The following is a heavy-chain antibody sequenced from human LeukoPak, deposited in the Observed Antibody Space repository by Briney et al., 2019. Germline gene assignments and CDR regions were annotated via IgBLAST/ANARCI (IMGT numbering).Heavy chain of an antibody. CDR3: AKDTPSQRVVVITSNYFDY. D-gene: IGHD3-22*01. Sequence: PGGSLRLSCAASGFTFSSYAMSWVRQAPGKGLEWVSAISGSGGSTYYADSVKGRFTISRDNSKNTLYLQMNSLRAEDTAVYYCAKDTPSQRVVVITSNYFDYWGQGTLVTVSS. CDR2: ISGSGGST. J-gene: IGHJ4*02. V-gene: IGHV3-23*01. CDR1: GFTFSSYA.